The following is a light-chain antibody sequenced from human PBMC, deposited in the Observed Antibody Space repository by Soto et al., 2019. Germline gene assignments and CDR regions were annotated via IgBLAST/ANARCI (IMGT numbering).Light chain of an antibody. Sequence: QSVLTQPASVSGSPGQSITISCTGTSSDVGGYNYVSWYQQHPGKAPKLMIYDVTTRPSGIPNRFSGSKSGFTASLTISGLQAEDDAYYFCSSYRAYSTLEFFGTGRKVTVL. J-gene: IGLJ1*01. V-gene: IGLV2-14*01. CDR3: SSYRAYSTLEF. CDR2: DVT. CDR1: SSDVGGYNY.